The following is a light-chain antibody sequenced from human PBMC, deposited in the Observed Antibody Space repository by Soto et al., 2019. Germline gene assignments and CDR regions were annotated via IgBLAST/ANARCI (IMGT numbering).Light chain of an antibody. J-gene: IGKJ4*01. Sequence: DIQMTQSPSSLSASVGDRVTITCRASQSISSYLNWYQQKPGKAPKLLIYAASSLQSGVPSRFSRSGSGTDFTLTISSLQPEDFATYYCQQSYSTPLTFGGGTKGDIK. CDR3: QQSYSTPLT. V-gene: IGKV1-39*01. CDR2: AAS. CDR1: QSISSY.